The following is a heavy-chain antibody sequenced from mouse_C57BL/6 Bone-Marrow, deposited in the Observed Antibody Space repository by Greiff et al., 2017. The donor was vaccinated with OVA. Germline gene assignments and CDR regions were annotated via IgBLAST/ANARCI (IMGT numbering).Heavy chain of an antibody. V-gene: IGHV1-42*01. CDR1: GYSFTGYY. CDR2: INPSTGGT. Sequence: EVQRVESGPELVKPGASVKISCKASGYSFTGYYMNWVKQSPEKSLEWIGEINPSTGGTTYNQKFKAKATLTVDKSSSTAYMQLKSLTSEDSAVYYCAREGLEAFAYWGQGTLVTVSA. D-gene: IGHD2-4*01. J-gene: IGHJ3*01. CDR3: AREGLEAFAY.